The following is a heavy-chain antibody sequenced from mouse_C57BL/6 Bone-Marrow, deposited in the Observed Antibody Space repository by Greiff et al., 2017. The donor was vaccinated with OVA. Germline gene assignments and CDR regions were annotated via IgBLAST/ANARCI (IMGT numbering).Heavy chain of an antibody. J-gene: IGHJ3*01. Sequence: QVQLKQPGTELVKPGASVKLSCKASGYTFTSYWMHWVKQRPGQGLEWIGNINPSNGGTNYNEKFKSKATLTVDKSSSTAYMQLSSLTSEDSAVYYCAIVITTVVEGTWFAYWGQGTLVTVSA. CDR3: AIVITTVVEGTWFAY. V-gene: IGHV1-53*01. CDR2: INPSNGGT. CDR1: GYTFTSYW. D-gene: IGHD1-1*01.